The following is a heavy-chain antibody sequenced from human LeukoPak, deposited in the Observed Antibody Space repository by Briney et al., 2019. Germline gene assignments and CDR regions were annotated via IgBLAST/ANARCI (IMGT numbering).Heavy chain of an antibody. D-gene: IGHD3-16*02. CDR1: GGSISSYY. CDR2: IYYSGST. V-gene: IGHV4-59*12. CDR3: ARGRARVWGSYRHFDY. Sequence: PSETLSLTCTVSGGSISSYYWSWIRQPPGKGLEWIGYIYYSGSTNYNPSLKSRVTISVDTSKNQFSLKLSSVTAADTAVYYCARGRARVWGSYRHFDYWGQGTLVTVSS. J-gene: IGHJ4*02.